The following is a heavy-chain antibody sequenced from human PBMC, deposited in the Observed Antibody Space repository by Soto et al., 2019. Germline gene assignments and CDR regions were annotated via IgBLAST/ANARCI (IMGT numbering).Heavy chain of an antibody. CDR1: GGSISSSSYY. V-gene: IGHV4-39*07. D-gene: IGHD6-13*01. CDR3: VGGSSWYDVDWFDP. CDR2: IYYSGST. Sequence: SETLSLTCTVSGGSISSSSYYWGWIRQPPGKGLEWIGSIYYSGSTYYNPSLKSQVTISVDTSKNQFSLKLTPVTAADTAVYYCVGGSSWYDVDWFDPWGPGTLVTVSS. J-gene: IGHJ5*02.